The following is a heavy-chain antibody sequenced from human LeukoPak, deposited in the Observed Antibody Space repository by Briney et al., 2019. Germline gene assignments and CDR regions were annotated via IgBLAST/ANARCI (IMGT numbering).Heavy chain of an antibody. CDR3: ARDKGTSYLSSFDY. V-gene: IGHV4-34*01. D-gene: IGHD6-6*01. CDR1: GGSFSGYY. J-gene: IGHJ4*02. Sequence: PSETLSLTCAVYGGSFSGYYWGWIRQPPGKGLEWIGSIYHSGSTYYNPSLKSRVTMSVDTSKNQFSLKLSSVTAADTAVYYCARDKGTSYLSSFDYWGQGTLVTVSS. CDR2: IYHSGST.